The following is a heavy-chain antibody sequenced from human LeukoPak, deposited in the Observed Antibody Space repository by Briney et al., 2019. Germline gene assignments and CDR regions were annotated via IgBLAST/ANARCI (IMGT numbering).Heavy chain of an antibody. CDR2: IIPIFGTA. J-gene: IGHJ6*02. CDR1: GGTFSSYA. CDR3: ARDQGVYGDYQSYYYYYGMDV. D-gene: IGHD4-17*01. V-gene: IGHV1-69*01. Sequence: GASVTVSCKASGGTFSSYAISWVRQAPGQGLEWMGGIIPIFGTANYAQKFQGRVTITADESTSTAYMELSSLRSEDTAVYYCARDQGVYGDYQSYYYYYGMDVWGQGTTVTVSS.